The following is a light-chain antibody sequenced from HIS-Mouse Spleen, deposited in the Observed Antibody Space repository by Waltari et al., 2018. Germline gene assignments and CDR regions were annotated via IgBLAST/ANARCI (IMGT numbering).Light chain of an antibody. CDR3: SSYTSSSTWV. Sequence: QSALTQPASVSGSPGQSITISCTGTSSDVGGYNYVSWYQQHPGKAPKLIFYDVSNRPVGVSNRVSGSKSGNTASLTISGLQAEDEADYYCSSYTSSSTWVFGGGTKLTVL. CDR2: DVS. CDR1: SSDVGGYNY. V-gene: IGLV2-14*03. J-gene: IGLJ3*02.